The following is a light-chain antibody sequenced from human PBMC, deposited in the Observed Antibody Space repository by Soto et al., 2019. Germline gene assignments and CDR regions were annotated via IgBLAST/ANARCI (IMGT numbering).Light chain of an antibody. CDR1: QIVLYSSSNKNY. J-gene: IGKJ1*01. CDR2: WAS. V-gene: IGKV4-1*01. Sequence: DIVMTQSPDSLAVSLGERATINCKSIQIVLYSSSNKNYLAWYQQKPGQPPKLLIYWASTRESGVPDRFSGSGSGTDFTLTISSLQPEDFATYHCQEYKTWTFGQGTKVDIK. CDR3: QEYKTWT.